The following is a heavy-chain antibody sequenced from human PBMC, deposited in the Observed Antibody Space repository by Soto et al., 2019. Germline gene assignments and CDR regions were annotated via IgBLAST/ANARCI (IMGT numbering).Heavy chain of an antibody. CDR2: IYYSGST. Sequence: QLRLQESGPGLVRSSETLSLTCTVSGGSISSHTHYWGWIRQPPGRGLECIGSIYYSGSTSYNPSLKSGVTKSVDTSKNQFSLTLTSVTAADTAVYYCARQMAVMIAAVAFDIWGPGTMVTVSS. D-gene: IGHD2-21*01. CDR3: ARQMAVMIAAVAFDI. J-gene: IGHJ3*02. V-gene: IGHV4-39*01. CDR1: GGSISSHTHY.